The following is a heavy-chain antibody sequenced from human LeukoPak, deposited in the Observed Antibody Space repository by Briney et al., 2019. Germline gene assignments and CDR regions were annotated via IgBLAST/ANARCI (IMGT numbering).Heavy chain of an antibody. D-gene: IGHD4-17*01. V-gene: IGHV1-2*02. CDR2: INPNSGGT. CDR3: ARASVYDYGDYRIDY. Sequence: GASVKVSCKASGYTFTGYYMHWVRQAPGQGLEWMGWINPNSGGTNYAQKFQGRVTMTSDTSISTAYMELSRLRSDDTAVYYCARASVYDYGDYRIDYWGQGTLVTVSS. CDR1: GYTFTGYY. J-gene: IGHJ4*02.